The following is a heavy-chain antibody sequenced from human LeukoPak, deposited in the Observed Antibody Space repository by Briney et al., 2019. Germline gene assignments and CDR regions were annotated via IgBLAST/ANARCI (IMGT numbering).Heavy chain of an antibody. D-gene: IGHD3-22*01. CDR1: GFTPSSYW. CDR3: ARAPSEIGGYYPEYFRH. V-gene: IGHV3-74*01. CDR2: IKSDGRT. Sequence: GGSLRLSCAASGFTPSSYWMHWVRQAPGKGLGWVSRIKSDGRTNYADSVKGRFTISGDNAKNTVSLQMNSLRAEDTGVYYCARAPSEIGGYYPEYFRHWGQGTLVIVSS. J-gene: IGHJ1*01.